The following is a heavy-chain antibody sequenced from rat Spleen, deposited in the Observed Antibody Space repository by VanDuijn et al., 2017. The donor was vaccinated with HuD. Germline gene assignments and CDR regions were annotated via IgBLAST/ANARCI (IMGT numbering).Heavy chain of an antibody. CDR2: MWYDGDT. V-gene: IGHV2-63*01. J-gene: IGHJ3*01. CDR3: ARDWHYDGYSGWFAY. Sequence: QVQLKESGPGLVQPSQTLSLTCTVSGFSLNNYGVLWVRQPPGKGLDWMGRMWYDGDTSYNSALKSRLSISKDTSKRQVFLKMNSLQTEDTATYYCARDWHYDGYSGWFAYWGQGTLVTVSS. CDR1: GFSLNNYG. D-gene: IGHD1-12*03.